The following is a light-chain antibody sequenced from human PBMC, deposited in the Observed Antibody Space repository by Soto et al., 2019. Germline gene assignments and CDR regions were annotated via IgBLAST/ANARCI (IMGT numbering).Light chain of an antibody. CDR3: QQRSNSPYT. CDR1: QSVSGC. J-gene: IGKJ3*01. Sequence: EIVLTQSPATLSLSPGERATLSCRASQSVSGCLVWYQQKPGQAPRLLIYDASNRATGIPARFSGSGSGTDFTLTISSLEPEDFAVYYCQQRSNSPYTFGPGTKVDIK. V-gene: IGKV3-11*01. CDR2: DAS.